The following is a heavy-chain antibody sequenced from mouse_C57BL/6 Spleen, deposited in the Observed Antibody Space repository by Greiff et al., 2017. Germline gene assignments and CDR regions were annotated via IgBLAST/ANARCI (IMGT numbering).Heavy chain of an antibody. Sequence: VQLQQSGPELVKPGASVKISCKASGYSFTGYYMNWVKQSPEKSLEWIGEINPSTGGTTYNQKFKAKATLTVDKSSSTAYMQLKSLTSEDSAVYYCARRFITTVVGFDYWGQGTTLTVSS. V-gene: IGHV1-42*01. J-gene: IGHJ2*01. CDR3: ARRFITTVVGFDY. D-gene: IGHD1-1*01. CDR2: INPSTGGT. CDR1: GYSFTGYY.